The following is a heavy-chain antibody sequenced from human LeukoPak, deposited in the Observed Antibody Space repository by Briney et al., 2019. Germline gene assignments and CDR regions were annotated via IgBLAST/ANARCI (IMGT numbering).Heavy chain of an antibody. CDR2: IYSGGST. D-gene: IGHD2-15*01. J-gene: IGHJ6*02. CDR3: ARELPTIGGMDV. V-gene: IGHV3-66*01. Sequence: PGGSLRLSCAAPGFTVSSNYMSWVRQAPGKGLEWVSVIYSGGSTYYADSVKGRFTISRDNSKNTLYLQMNSLRAEDTAVYYCARELPTIGGMDVWGQGTTVTVSS. CDR1: GFTVSSNY.